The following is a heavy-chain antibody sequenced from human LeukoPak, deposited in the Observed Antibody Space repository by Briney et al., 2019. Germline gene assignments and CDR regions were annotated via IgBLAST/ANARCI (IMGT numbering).Heavy chain of an antibody. Sequence: SETLSLTCTVSGGSISSSSYYWGWIRQPPGKGLEWIGSIYYSGSTYYNPSLKSRVTISVDTSKNQFSLKLSSVTAADTAVYYCARVIGPSFDNYYIGPSFDNYYMDVWGKGTTVTVSS. D-gene: IGHD1-26*01. CDR2: IYYSGST. CDR1: GGSISSSSYY. J-gene: IGHJ6*03. CDR3: ARVIGPSFDNYYIGPSFDNYYMDV. V-gene: IGHV4-39*07.